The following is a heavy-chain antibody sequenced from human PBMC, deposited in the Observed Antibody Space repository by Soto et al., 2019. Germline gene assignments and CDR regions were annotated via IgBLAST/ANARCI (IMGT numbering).Heavy chain of an antibody. D-gene: IGHD6-6*01. CDR2: IYYSGST. CDR3: AREFSSSSGENWFDP. V-gene: IGHV4-59*12. Sequence: PSETLSLTCTVSGGSISSYYWSWIRQPPGKGLEWIGYIYYSGSTNYNPSLKSRVTISVDKSKNQFSLKLSSVTAADTAVYYCAREFSSSSGENWFDPWGQGTLVTVSS. J-gene: IGHJ5*02. CDR1: GGSISSYY.